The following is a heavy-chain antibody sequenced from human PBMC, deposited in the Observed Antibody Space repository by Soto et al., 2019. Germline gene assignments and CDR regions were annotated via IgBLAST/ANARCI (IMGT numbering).Heavy chain of an antibody. CDR3: ASAPYDFWRGYPFDY. J-gene: IGHJ4*02. CDR2: IHYSGST. V-gene: IGHV4-31*03. D-gene: IGHD3-3*01. CDR1: DGSLSSGHYY. Sequence: SETLSLTCTVSDGSLSSGHYYWSWIRQHPGKGLEWIGYIHYSGSTYYNPSLKSRVSISLDTSKNQFSLKLSLVTAATTAVYYCASAPYDFWRGYPFDYWGQGTLVTVSS.